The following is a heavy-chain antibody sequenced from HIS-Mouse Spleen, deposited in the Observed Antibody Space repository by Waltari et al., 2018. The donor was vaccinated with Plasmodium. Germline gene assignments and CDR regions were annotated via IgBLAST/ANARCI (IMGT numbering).Heavy chain of an antibody. CDR2: IYYRGST. V-gene: IGHV4-39*07. CDR1: GGSISSTSYY. Sequence: QLQLQESGPGLVKPSETLSLTCTVPGGSISSTSYYWGWIRQPPGKGLEWIGSIYYRGSTYYNPSLKSRVTISVDTSKNQFSLKLSSVTAADTAVYYCARDRITGTSYFDYWGQGTLVTVSS. D-gene: IGHD1-7*01. CDR3: ARDRITGTSYFDY. J-gene: IGHJ4*02.